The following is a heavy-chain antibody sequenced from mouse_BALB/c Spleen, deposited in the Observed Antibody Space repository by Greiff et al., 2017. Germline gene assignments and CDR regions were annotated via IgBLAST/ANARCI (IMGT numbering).Heavy chain of an antibody. Sequence: EVKLEESGGGLVQPGGSMKLSCVASGFTFSSYWMSWVRQSPEKGLEWVAEIRLKSDNYATHYAESVKGKFTISRDDSKSRLYLQMNSLRAEDTGIYYCTRTGSSLYYYAMDYWGQGTSVTVSS. CDR3: TRTGSSLYYYAMDY. CDR2: IRLKSDNYAT. V-gene: IGHV6-6*02. J-gene: IGHJ4*01. CDR1: GFTFSSYW. D-gene: IGHD1-3*01.